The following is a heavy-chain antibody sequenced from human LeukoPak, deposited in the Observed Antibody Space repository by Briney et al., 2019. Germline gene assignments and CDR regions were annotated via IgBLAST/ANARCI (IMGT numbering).Heavy chain of an antibody. Sequence: SETLSLTCTVSGGSISSYYWSWIRQPPGKGLEGIGYIYYSGSTNYNPSLKSRVTISVDTSKNQSSLKLSSVTAADTAVYYCARAPTRRDAFDIWGQGTMVTVSS. V-gene: IGHV4-59*01. J-gene: IGHJ3*02. CDR2: IYYSGST. CDR3: ARAPTRRDAFDI. CDR1: GGSISSYY.